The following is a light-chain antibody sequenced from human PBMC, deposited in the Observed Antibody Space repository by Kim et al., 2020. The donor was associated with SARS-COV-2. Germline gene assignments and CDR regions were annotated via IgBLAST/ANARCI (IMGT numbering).Light chain of an antibody. V-gene: IGKV3-20*01. Sequence: IALTQSPGTLSLSPGERATLSCRASQTISNKYLARYQQKPGQAPRLLIATASNRATGIPDRFSGGGSGTDFTLTISNLEPEDFAVYYCQHYGTSPGTFGQGTKVDIK. CDR1: QTISNKY. J-gene: IGKJ1*01. CDR3: QHYGTSPGT. CDR2: TAS.